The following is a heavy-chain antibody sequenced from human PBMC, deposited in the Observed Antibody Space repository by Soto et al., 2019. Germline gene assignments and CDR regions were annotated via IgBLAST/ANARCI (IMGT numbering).Heavy chain of an antibody. V-gene: IGHV1-18*01. CDR2: ISAYNGNT. CDR1: GYTCTSRG. CDR3: ARDDLRSYYYGSGSYYNKGPYFDY. J-gene: IGHJ4*02. D-gene: IGHD3-10*01. Sequence: ASVKASYRASGYTCTSRGIRYHQQTPGQGLEWMGWISAYNGNTNYAQKLQGRVTMTTDTSTSTAYMELRSLRSDDTAVYYCARDDLRSYYYGSGSYYNKGPYFDYWGQGTLVTVSS.